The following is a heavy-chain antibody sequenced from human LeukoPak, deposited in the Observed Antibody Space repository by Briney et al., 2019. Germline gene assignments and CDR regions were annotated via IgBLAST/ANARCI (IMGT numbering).Heavy chain of an antibody. V-gene: IGHV3-43*02. Sequence: PSGTLSLTCAASGFTIYYYDRNWVRQAPGKGLEWISHINGSGGSNYYAESVNDRFTISRDNSKNSLYLQMNSLRTEDTVLDYCAKDKAPYGPRYYYDSSGSLSGFEYWGQGALVTVSS. J-gene: IGHJ4*02. CDR2: INGSGGSN. CDR1: GFTIYYYD. CDR3: AKDKAPYGPRYYYDSSGSLSGFEY. D-gene: IGHD3-22*01.